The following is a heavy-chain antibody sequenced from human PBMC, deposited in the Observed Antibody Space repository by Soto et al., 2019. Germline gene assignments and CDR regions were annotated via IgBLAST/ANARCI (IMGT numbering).Heavy chain of an antibody. CDR2: IDDSGST. V-gene: IGHV4-34*09. D-gene: IGHD3-10*01. J-gene: IGHJ5*01. Sequence: SETLSLTCGVYGGSFRNYYWIWVRHHPGKGLEWIGFIDDSGSTHYNPSLRGRLSLSLDTPDNQFSLKLTSVTAADTAVYYCARERPHYASRSSPQRGWFDSWGQGKLVTVSS. CDR1: GGSFRNYY. CDR3: ARERPHYASRSSPQRGWFDS.